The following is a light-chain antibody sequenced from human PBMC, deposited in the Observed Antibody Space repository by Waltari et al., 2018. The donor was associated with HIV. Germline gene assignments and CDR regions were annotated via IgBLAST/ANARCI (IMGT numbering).Light chain of an antibody. V-gene: IGKV3-11*01. Sequence: EIILTQSPATLSLSPGDRATLSCRASQSVGLYVAWYHQRPGQAPRLLIYNTSYRAAGIPTSFSGSGSKTDFTRSISDLEPYDSAVYYCHQRAQWPITFGQGTRLDIK. CDR1: QSVGLY. CDR2: NTS. CDR3: HQRAQWPIT. J-gene: IGKJ5*01.